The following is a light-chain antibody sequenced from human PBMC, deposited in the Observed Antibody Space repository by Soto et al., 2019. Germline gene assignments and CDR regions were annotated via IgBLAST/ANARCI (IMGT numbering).Light chain of an antibody. J-gene: IGKJ2*01. CDR2: GAS. CDR1: QSVSSN. CDR3: QQYNNWPLF. Sequence: EIVMTQSPATLSVSPGERATLSCRASQSVSSNLAWYQQKPGQAPRLLIYGASTRATGIQARFSGSGSGTEFTLTISSLQSEDFALYYCQQYNNWPLFFGHGTKLEIK. V-gene: IGKV3-15*01.